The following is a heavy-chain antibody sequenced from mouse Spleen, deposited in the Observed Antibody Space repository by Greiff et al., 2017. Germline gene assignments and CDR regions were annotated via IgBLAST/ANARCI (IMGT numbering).Heavy chain of an antibody. V-gene: IGHV5-4*01. Sequence: EVKLVESGGGLVKPGGSLKLSCAASGFTFSSYAMSWVRQTPEKRLEWVATISDGGSYTYYPDNVKGRFTISRDNAKNNLYLQMSHLKSEDTAMYYCARDPFNWSYWYFDVWGTGTTVTVSS. D-gene: IGHD4-1*01. J-gene: IGHJ1*03. CDR3: ARDPFNWSYWYFDV. CDR2: ISDGGSYT. CDR1: GFTFSSYA.